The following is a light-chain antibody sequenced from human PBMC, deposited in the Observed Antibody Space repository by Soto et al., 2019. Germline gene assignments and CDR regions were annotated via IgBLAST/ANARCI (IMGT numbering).Light chain of an antibody. V-gene: IGKV1-17*01. CDR1: QGIRND. J-gene: IGKJ5*01. CDR2: AAS. Sequence: DIQMTHSPSSLSASVVDRVTITCLASQGIRNDLSWYQQKPGKAPKRLIYAASSLHSGVPSRFSGSASGTEFTLTISSLQPDDFAVYYCQQYNNWPRTFGQETRLEIK. CDR3: QQYNNWPRT.